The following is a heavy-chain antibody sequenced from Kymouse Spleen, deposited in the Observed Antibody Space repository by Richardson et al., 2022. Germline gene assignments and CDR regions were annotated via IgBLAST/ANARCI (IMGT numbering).Heavy chain of an antibody. CDR3: ARGPLRFLEWLFDY. CDR2: INHSGST. V-gene: IGHV4-34*01. J-gene: IGHJ4*02. Sequence: QVQLQQWGAGLLKPSETLSLTCAVYGGSFSGYYWSWIRQPPGKGLEWIGEINHSGSTNYNPSLKSRVTISVDTSKNQFSLKLSSVTAADTAVYYCARGPLRFLEWLFDYWGQGTLVTVSS. D-gene: IGHD3-3*01. CDR1: GGSFSGYY.